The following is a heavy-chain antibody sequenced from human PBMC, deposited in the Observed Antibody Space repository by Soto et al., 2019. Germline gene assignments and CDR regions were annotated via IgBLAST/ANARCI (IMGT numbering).Heavy chain of an antibody. V-gene: IGHV3-21*01. CDR2: ISSSSSYI. CDR1: GFTFSSYN. D-gene: IGHD6-13*01. Sequence: PGGSLRLSCAASGFTFSSYNMNWVRQAPGKGLEWVSSISSSSSYIYYADSVKGRFTISRDNAKNSLYLQMNSLRAEDTAVYYCARDLRYSSSWYRQVYYYYYGMDVWGQGTTVTVSS. J-gene: IGHJ6*02. CDR3: ARDLRYSSSWYRQVYYYYYGMDV.